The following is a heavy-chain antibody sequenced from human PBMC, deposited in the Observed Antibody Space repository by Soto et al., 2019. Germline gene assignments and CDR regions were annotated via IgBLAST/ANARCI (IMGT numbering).Heavy chain of an antibody. V-gene: IGHV4-61*08. CDR3: ARGGVAARKGRWFDP. CDR1: GGSIDSGDYY. CDR2: VYYSGTT. D-gene: IGHD6-25*01. Sequence: PSETLSLTCTVSGGSIDSGDYYWSWIRQPPGKGLEWIGYVYYSGTTNYNPFLKSRVTLSLDKSKNQFSLKMNSVTAADTAVYYCARGGVAARKGRWFDPWGQGTLVTVSS. J-gene: IGHJ5*02.